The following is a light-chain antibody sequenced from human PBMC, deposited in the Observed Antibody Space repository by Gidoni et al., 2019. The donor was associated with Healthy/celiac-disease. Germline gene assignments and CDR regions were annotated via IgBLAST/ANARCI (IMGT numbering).Light chain of an antibody. J-gene: IGKJ1*01. CDR3: QQYGSSPWT. V-gene: IGKV3-20*01. Sequence: EIVLTQSPGTLSLSPGERATLSCSASQSVSSSYLAWYQQKPGQAPRLLIYGASSRATGIPDSFSGSGSGTDFTLTISRLEPEDFAVYYCQQYGSSPWTFXQXTKVEIK. CDR1: QSVSSSY. CDR2: GAS.